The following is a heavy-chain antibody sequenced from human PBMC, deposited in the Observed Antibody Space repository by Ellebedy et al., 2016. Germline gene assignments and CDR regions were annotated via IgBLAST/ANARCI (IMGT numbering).Heavy chain of an antibody. CDR1: GFSLSSSGMC. CDR3: ARNVGYFRDAFDI. CDR2: IDWDDDK. J-gene: IGHJ3*02. Sequence: SGPTLVKPTQTLTLTCTVSGFSLSSSGMCVSWIRQPPGKALEWLARIDWDDDKFYSASLKTRLTISKDTSKNQVVLTMTNMDPVDTATYYCARNVGYFRDAFDIWGQGTKVTVSS. V-gene: IGHV2-70*17. D-gene: IGHD1-1*01.